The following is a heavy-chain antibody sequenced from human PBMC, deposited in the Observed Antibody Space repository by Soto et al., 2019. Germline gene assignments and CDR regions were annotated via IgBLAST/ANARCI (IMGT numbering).Heavy chain of an antibody. Sequence: QVQLVQSGAEVKKPGASVKVSCKASGYIFSNYAVQWVRQAPGQSLEWMGWIHAGNGDTKYSQKVHGRVTITRDTSASTAYMELSGLRSEDTAVYYCARVPRYTSDIVEVPAVMFEDWFVPWGQGTLVTVSS. V-gene: IGHV1-3*01. CDR3: ARVPRYTSDIVEVPAVMFEDWFVP. D-gene: IGHD2-2*01. CDR2: IHAGNGDT. CDR1: GYIFSNYA. J-gene: IGHJ5*02.